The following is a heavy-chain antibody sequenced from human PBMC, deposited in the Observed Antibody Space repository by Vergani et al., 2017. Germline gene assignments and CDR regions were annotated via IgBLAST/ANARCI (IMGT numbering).Heavy chain of an antibody. D-gene: IGHD1-14*01. V-gene: IGHV3-33*01. CDR2: TWYDGNNK. CDR3: ARDWRLLYNRFDP. J-gene: IGHJ5*02. CDR1: GFTFNQYG. Sequence: QVQLVESGGGVVQPGRSLRLSCAASGFTFNQYGMHWVRQAPGKGLEWVAVTWYDGNNKQYADSVKGRFTISRDNYKSTMYLQMNILRDEDTGVYYCARDWRLLYNRFDPWGKGTLVTVSS.